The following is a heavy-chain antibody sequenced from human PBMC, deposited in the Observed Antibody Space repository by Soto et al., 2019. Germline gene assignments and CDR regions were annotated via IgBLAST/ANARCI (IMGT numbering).Heavy chain of an antibody. CDR2: FTPILGVA. CDR1: GVTFNNST. Sequence: QVQLVQSGAEVKQPGSSVKVSCKASGVTFNNSTVNWVRQAPGQGLEWMGRFTPILGVANNAQKFQCRLTLSVEKSTSTTYMELSSLRSEDTAVYYCARPSPTATGGVEHWGQGTLVIVSS. D-gene: IGHD2-8*02. J-gene: IGHJ4*02. CDR3: ARPSPTATGGVEH. V-gene: IGHV1-69*02.